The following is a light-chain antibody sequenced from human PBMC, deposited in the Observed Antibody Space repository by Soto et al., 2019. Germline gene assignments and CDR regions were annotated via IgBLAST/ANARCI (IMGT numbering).Light chain of an antibody. CDR1: QGVNTY. Sequence: EIVMTQSPATLSVSPGERATLFCRASQGVNTYLAWYQQKPGQAPRLLIYGPSTRATGIPARFSGSGSGTEFTLTIGNLHPEDFAIYYCKQSYSSQWTFGQGTKVEI. J-gene: IGKJ1*01. CDR2: GPS. V-gene: IGKV3-15*01. CDR3: KQSYSSQWT.